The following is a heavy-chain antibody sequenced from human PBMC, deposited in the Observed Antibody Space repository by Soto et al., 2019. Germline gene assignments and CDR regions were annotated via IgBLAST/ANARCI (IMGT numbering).Heavy chain of an antibody. CDR3: ARRRPVVLAATRWYYFDY. D-gene: IGHD2-15*01. CDR2: IYYSGST. V-gene: IGHV4-59*08. J-gene: IGHJ4*02. Sequence: SETLSLTCTVSGGSISSYYWSWIRQPPGKGLEWIGYIYYSGSTNYNPSLKSRVTISVDTSKNQFSLKLSSVTAADTAVYYCARRRPVVLAATRWYYFDYWGQGTLVTVSS. CDR1: GGSISSYY.